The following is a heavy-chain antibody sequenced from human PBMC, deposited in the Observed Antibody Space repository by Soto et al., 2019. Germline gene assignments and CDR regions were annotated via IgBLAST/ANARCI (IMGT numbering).Heavy chain of an antibody. Sequence: QVQLVQSGAEVKKPGSSVKVSCTASGGTFSDYAISWVRQAPGQGLEWMGTIIPIFGTANYAQKLQGRVTITADESTRTAYLELRSLRSEDTALYYCATAASYTALYFDSWGQETLVTVSS. CDR1: GGTFSDYA. V-gene: IGHV1-69*18. D-gene: IGHD5-18*01. CDR3: ATAASYTALYFDS. CDR2: IIPIFGTA. J-gene: IGHJ4*02.